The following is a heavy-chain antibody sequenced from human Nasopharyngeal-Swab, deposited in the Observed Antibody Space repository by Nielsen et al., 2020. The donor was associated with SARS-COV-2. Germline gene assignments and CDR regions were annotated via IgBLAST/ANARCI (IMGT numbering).Heavy chain of an antibody. Sequence: SETLSLTCAVYGGSFSGYYWSWIRQPPGKGLEWIGEINHSGSTNYNPSLKCRVTISVDTSRNQFSLKLSSVTAADTAVYYCARDYYYDSSVFDYWGQGTLVTVSS. CDR3: ARDYYYDSSVFDY. J-gene: IGHJ4*02. V-gene: IGHV4-34*01. D-gene: IGHD3-22*01. CDR2: INHSGST. CDR1: GGSFSGYY.